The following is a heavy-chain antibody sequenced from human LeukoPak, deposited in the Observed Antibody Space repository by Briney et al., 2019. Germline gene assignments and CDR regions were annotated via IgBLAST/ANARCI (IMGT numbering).Heavy chain of an antibody. CDR3: ARDHKLCDSTTCYAAYAY. J-gene: IGHJ4*02. D-gene: IGHD2-2*01. CDR2: IIPILDIA. V-gene: IGHV1-69*04. CDR1: GGTFSNYA. Sequence: GASVKVSCKASGGTFSNYAINWVRQAPGQGLEWMGRIIPILDIANYAQKFQGRVTITADKSTSPAYMELSSLRSEDTAVYYCARDHKLCDSTTCYAAYAYWGQGTLVTVSS.